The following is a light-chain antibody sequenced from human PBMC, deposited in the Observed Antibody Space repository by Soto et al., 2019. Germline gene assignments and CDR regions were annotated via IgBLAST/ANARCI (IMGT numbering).Light chain of an antibody. Sequence: EIVMTQSPATLSVSPGERATLSCRASQSVSSNLAWYQQKPGHAPRLLIYGASTRATGIPARFRGSGSGTEFTPTISSLQSEDFSVYYCQQYNNWPWTFGQGTKVEIK. CDR2: GAS. CDR1: QSVSSN. V-gene: IGKV3-15*01. J-gene: IGKJ1*01. CDR3: QQYNNWPWT.